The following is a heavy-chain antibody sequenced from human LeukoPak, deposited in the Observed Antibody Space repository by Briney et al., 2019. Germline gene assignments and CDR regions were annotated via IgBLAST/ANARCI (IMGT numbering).Heavy chain of an antibody. D-gene: IGHD3-22*01. CDR2: IYYSGST. CDR3: ARHYYDNRGYYYLIPTPINWFDP. CDR1: GVSISSSSYY. J-gene: IGHJ5*02. Sequence: SETLSLTCTVSGVSISSSSYYWGWIRQPPGKGLEWIGSIYYSGSTYYNSSLKSRVTISVDTSKNQFSLKLSSVTAADTAVYYCARHYYDNRGYYYLIPTPINWFDPWGQGTLVTVSS. V-gene: IGHV4-39*01.